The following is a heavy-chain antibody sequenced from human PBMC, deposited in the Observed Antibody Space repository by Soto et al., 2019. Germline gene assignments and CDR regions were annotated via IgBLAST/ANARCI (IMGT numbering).Heavy chain of an antibody. CDR3: ATTLGYCSGGSCYPSYYYGMDV. D-gene: IGHD2-15*01. CDR2: IIPIFGTA. CDR1: GGTFSSYA. V-gene: IGHV1-69*06. J-gene: IGHJ6*02. Sequence: QVQLVQSGAEVKKPGSSVKVSCKASGGTFSSYAISWVRQAPGQGLEWMGGIIPIFGTANYAQKFQGRVTITADKSTSTAYMELSSLRSEDTAAYYCATTLGYCSGGSCYPSYYYGMDVWGQGTTVTVSS.